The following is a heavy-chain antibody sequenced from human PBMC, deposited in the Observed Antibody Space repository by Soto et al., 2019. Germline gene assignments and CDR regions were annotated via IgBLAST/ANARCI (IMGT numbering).Heavy chain of an antibody. CDR2: IYYSGHT. CDR3: ARQGHGSGPKWFDS. V-gene: IGHV4-38-2*01. CDR1: DYSINYGYY. Sequence: SETLSLTCAVSDYSINYGYYWAWIRQPPGKGLEWIGSIYYSGHTYYNPSLKSRLNMSVDTSKNLFSLKLSSVTAADTAVYYCARQGHGSGPKWFDSWGQGTLVTVSS. D-gene: IGHD3-10*01. J-gene: IGHJ5*01.